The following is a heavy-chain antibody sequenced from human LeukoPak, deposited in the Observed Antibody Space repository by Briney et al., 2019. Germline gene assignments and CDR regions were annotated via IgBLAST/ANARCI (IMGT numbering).Heavy chain of an antibody. CDR1: GFTFTYYS. CDR2: ISSSSSYI. J-gene: IGHJ5*02. D-gene: IGHD3-22*01. Sequence: PGGSLRLSCAASGFTFTYYSMNWVRQAPGKGLEWVSSISSSSSYIHYADSVKGRFTISRDNAKNSLYLQMNSLRAEDAAVYHCARADSSAYFSGFDPWGQGTLVTVSS. CDR3: ARADSSAYFSGFDP. V-gene: IGHV3-21*06.